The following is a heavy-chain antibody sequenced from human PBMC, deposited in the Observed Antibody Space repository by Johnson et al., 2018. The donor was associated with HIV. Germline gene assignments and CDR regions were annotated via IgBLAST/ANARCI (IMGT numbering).Heavy chain of an antibody. V-gene: IGHV3-23*04. J-gene: IGHJ3*02. CDR3: AKETRDSRSAFDI. Sequence: VQLVESGGGVVQPGRSLRLSCAASGFTFSSFWMTWVRQAPGKGLEWASGISGSGTSTYYADSVKGRFIISRDISKKTVFLQMNSLRPEDTAVYYCAKETRDSRSAFDIWGQGTMVTVSS. D-gene: IGHD3-22*01. CDR2: ISGSGTST. CDR1: GFTFSSFW.